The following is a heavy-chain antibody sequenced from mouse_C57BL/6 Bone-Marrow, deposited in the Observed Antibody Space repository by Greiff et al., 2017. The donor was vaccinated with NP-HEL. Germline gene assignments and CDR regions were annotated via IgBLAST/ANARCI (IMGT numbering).Heavy chain of an antibody. V-gene: IGHV1-72*01. CDR3: ARCVLFFDY. CDR2: IDPNSGGT. J-gene: IGHJ2*01. CDR1: GYTFTSYW. Sequence: QVQLKQPGAELVKPGASVKLSCKASGYTFTSYWMHWVKQRPGRGLEWIGRIDPNSGGTKYNEKFKSKATLTVDKPSSTAYIQRSSLTSEDSSVYYCARCVLFFDYWGQGTTLTVSS.